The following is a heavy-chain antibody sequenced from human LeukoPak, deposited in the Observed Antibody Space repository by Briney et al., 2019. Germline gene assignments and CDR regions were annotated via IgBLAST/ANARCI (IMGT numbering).Heavy chain of an antibody. Sequence: GGSLRLSCAASGFTFSSYAVSWVRQAPGKGLEWVSAISGSGGSTYYADSVKGRFTFSRDNSKNTVYLQMNSLRDEDTAVYYCASSGSYRFDYWGQGTLVTVSS. CDR2: ISGSGGST. D-gene: IGHD1-26*01. CDR1: GFTFSSYA. J-gene: IGHJ4*02. V-gene: IGHV3-23*01. CDR3: ASSGSYRFDY.